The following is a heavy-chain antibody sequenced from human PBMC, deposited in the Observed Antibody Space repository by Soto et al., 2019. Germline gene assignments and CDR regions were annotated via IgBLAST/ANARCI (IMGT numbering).Heavy chain of an antibody. CDR2: VDPTNSYT. Sequence: EVQLVQSGAEMKKPGESLRISCSGSGYSFISYWISWVRQLPGQGLEWMGNVDPTNSYTNYSPSFQGHVTISADKSISTAYLQWSSLKASDTAMYYCARHYSASSAAEYWGQGTLVTVCS. CDR1: GYSFISYW. CDR3: ARHYSASSAAEY. J-gene: IGHJ4*02. V-gene: IGHV5-10-1*03. D-gene: IGHD3-10*01.